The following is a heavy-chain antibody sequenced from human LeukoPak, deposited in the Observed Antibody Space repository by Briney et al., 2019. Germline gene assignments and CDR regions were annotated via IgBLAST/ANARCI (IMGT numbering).Heavy chain of an antibody. CDR3: ARGSSGWSPGAFDL. V-gene: IGHV1-2*02. Sequence: ASVKVSCKASGYTFTGYYMHWVRQAPGQGLEWMGWINPNSGGTNYAQKFQGRVTMTRDTSISTAYMELSRLRSDDTALYYCARGSSGWSPGAFDLWGQGTRVTVSS. CDR1: GYTFTGYY. D-gene: IGHD6-19*01. CDR2: INPNSGGT. J-gene: IGHJ3*01.